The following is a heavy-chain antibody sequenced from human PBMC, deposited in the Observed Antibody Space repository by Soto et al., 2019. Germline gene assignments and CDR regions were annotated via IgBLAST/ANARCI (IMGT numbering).Heavy chain of an antibody. D-gene: IGHD3-3*02. CDR3: ARDVMGEAFGWAFDF. Sequence: QVQLVQSGPEVREPGTSVKISCTASGYTFVSHYIHCVRQAPGQRPEWMGIIDLSCVRTSYAQKMRDRVVITRNTSTSTVYMEMFSLTSEYTAFYYCARDVMGEAFGWAFDFWGQGTLVTVSS. CDR1: GYTFVSHY. J-gene: IGHJ4*02. CDR2: IDLSCVRT. V-gene: IGHV1-46*04.